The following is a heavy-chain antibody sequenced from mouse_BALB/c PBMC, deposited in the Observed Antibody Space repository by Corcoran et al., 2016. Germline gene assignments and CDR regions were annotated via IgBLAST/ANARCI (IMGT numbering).Heavy chain of an antibody. Sequence: QIQLVQSGPELKKPGETVKISCKASGYTFTDYSMHWVKQAPGKGLKWMGWINTETGEPTYADDFKGRFAFSLETSASTAYLQINNPKNEDTATYFCARAYGSSYYAMDYWGQGTSVTVSS. CDR3: ARAYGSSYYAMDY. CDR2: INTETGEP. D-gene: IGHD1-1*01. J-gene: IGHJ4*01. V-gene: IGHV9-2-1*01. CDR1: GYTFTDYS.